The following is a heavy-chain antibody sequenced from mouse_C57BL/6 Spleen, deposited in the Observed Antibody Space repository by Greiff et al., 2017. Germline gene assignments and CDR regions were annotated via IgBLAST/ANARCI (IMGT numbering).Heavy chain of an antibody. D-gene: IGHD2-2*01. J-gene: IGHJ1*03. CDR3: ARRGYDDWYFDV. CDR2: IYPGSGST. CDR1: GYTFTSYW. Sequence: VQLQQPGAELVKPGASVKMSCKASGYTFTSYWITWVKQRPGQGLEWIGDIYPGSGSTNYNEKFKSKATLTVDTSSSTAYMQLSSLTSEDSAVYYCARRGYDDWYFDVWCTGTTVTVSS. V-gene: IGHV1-55*01.